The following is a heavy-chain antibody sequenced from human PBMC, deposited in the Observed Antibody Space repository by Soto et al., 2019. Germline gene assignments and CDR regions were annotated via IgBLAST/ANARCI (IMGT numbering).Heavy chain of an antibody. CDR3: AKDGPGPTVTTFYYYYGMDV. J-gene: IGHJ6*02. CDR1: GFTFSSYA. CDR2: ISYDGSNK. D-gene: IGHD4-17*01. Sequence: QVQLVESGGGVVQPGRSLRLSCAASGFTFSSYAMHWVRQAPGKGLEWVAVISYDGSNKYYADSVKGRFTISRDNSKNTLYLQMNSLRAEDTAVYYCAKDGPGPTVTTFYYYYGMDVWGQGTTVTVSS. V-gene: IGHV3-30*04.